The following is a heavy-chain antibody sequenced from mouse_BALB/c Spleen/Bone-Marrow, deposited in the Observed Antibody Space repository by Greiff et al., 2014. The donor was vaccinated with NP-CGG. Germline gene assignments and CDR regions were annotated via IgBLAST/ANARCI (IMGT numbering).Heavy chain of an antibody. V-gene: IGHV1-4*02. CDR1: GYTFTVYT. D-gene: IGHD1-1*02. CDR3: ATWGDGSCGLAY. CDR2: INPSSGYA. Sequence: QVQLQQSAVELARPGASVKMSCKASGYTFTVYTVHWVKQRPGQGLEWIGYINPSSGYAKYNQTFKDKTALTADKSYSQAYMQLTSLTSEDSAFYCGATWGDGSCGLAYWGQGTSVTVSA. J-gene: IGHJ4*01.